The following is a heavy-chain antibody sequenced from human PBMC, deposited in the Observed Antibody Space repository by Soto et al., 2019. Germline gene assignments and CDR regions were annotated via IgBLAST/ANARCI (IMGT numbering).Heavy chain of an antibody. CDR1: GGSFSGYY. Sequence: SETLSLTCAVYGGSFSGYYWSWIRQPPGKGLEWIGEINHSGSTNYNPSLKSRVTISVDTSKNQFSLKLSSVTAADTAVYYCASPRIGRIDFDHWGQGTLVTVSS. V-gene: IGHV4-34*01. J-gene: IGHJ4*02. CDR3: ASPRIGRIDFDH. CDR2: INHSGST. D-gene: IGHD1-26*01.